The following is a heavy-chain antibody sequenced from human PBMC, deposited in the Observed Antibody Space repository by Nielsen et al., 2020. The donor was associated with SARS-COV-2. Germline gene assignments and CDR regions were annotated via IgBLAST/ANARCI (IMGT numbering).Heavy chain of an antibody. V-gene: IGHV3-23*01. CDR3: AKDPTAMASEPGDY. Sequence: GESLKISCAASGFTFSSYAMSWVRQAPGKGLEWVSAISGSGGSTYYADSVKGRFTISRDNSKNTLYLQMNSLRAEDTAVYYCAKDPTAMASEPGDYWGQGTLVTVSS. D-gene: IGHD5-18*01. CDR2: ISGSGGST. CDR1: GFTFSSYA. J-gene: IGHJ4*02.